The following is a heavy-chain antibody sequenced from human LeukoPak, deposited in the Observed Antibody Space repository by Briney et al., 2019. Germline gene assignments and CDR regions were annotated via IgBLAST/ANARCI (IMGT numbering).Heavy chain of an antibody. J-gene: IGHJ4*02. CDR2: INPNGGST. D-gene: IGHD3-10*01. CDR3: ASPGPYGSGSYYVY. Sequence: ASVKVSCKASGYTFTSYSMHWVRQPPGQGLEWMGLINPNGGSTIYAQKFQGRVTMTRDTSTSTVYMGLTSLRSEDTAVYYCASPGPYGSGSYYVYWGQGTLVTVSS. CDR1: GYTFTSYS. V-gene: IGHV1-46*01.